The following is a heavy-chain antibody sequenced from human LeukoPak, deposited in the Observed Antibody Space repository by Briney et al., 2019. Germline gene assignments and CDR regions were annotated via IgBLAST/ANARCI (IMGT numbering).Heavy chain of an antibody. CDR1: DIFTRTG. Sequence: GASVKVSCKASDIFTRTGINWVRQAPGQGLEWMGWMNPNSGNTGYAQKFQGRVTMTRNTSISTAYMELSSLRSEDTAVYYCARGLAAGRSGSGYWGQGTLVTVSS. CDR2: MNPNSGNT. J-gene: IGHJ4*02. V-gene: IGHV1-8*01. D-gene: IGHD6-13*01. CDR3: ARGLAAGRSGSGY.